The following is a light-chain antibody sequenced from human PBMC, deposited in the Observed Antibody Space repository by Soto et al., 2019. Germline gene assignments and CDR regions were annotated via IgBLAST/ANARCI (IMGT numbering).Light chain of an antibody. CDR2: GAS. Sequence: EIVLTQSPGTLSLSPGERATLSCRASQSVSSNYLAWYQQKPVQAPRLLMYGASSRATGIPDRFSGSGSGTDFTLTVTRLEPEDFSVYYCQQYGSSPWTFGQGTKVEIK. CDR1: QSVSSNY. V-gene: IGKV3-20*01. J-gene: IGKJ1*01. CDR3: QQYGSSPWT.